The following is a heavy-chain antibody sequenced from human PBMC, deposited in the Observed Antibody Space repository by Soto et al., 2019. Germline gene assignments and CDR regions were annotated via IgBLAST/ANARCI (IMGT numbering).Heavy chain of an antibody. V-gene: IGHV3-48*01. CDR2: ISSSSTTI. CDR1: GFTFSSYS. D-gene: IGHD3-10*01. Sequence: EVQLVESGGGLVQPGGSLRLSCAASGFTFSSYSMNWVRQAPGKGLEWISYISSSSTTIYYADSVKGRFTISRGNAENSLHLQMNSLRVDDTAVYYCASRGGLVRGNYYGMDVWGQGTTVTVSS. CDR3: ASRGGLVRGNYYGMDV. J-gene: IGHJ6*02.